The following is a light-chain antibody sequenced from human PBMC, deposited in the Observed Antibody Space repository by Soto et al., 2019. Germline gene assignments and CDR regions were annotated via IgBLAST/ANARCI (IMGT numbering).Light chain of an antibody. CDR1: QTIINNF. CDR2: GAS. CDR3: QQYGSTPWT. V-gene: IGKV3-20*01. J-gene: IGKJ1*01. Sequence: EIVLTQSPGTLSSSPGEGVTLSCRASQTIINNFLAWYQQKPGQPPRLLIPGASCRATGLPDRFGGSGSGTNFTLTISRLEPEDFAVYYCQQYGSTPWTFGQGTRVEIK.